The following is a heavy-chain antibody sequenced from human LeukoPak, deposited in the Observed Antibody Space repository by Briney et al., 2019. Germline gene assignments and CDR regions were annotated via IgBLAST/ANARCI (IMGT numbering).Heavy chain of an antibody. J-gene: IGHJ6*02. Sequence: PRGSPRLSCAASSFTVSSYNMYWVRQAPGKGLEWVSYISGGSSSTYSSDSVKGRFTISRDSSENSVYLHMNSLRDEDTAMYYCASQVRAGDGMDVWGQGTTVTVSS. CDR1: SFTVSSYN. D-gene: IGHD1-26*01. V-gene: IGHV3-48*02. CDR3: ASQVRAGDGMDV. CDR2: ISGGSSST.